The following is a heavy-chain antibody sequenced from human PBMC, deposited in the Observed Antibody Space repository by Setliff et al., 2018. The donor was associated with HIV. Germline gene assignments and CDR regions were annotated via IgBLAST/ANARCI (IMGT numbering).Heavy chain of an antibody. Sequence: SQTLSLTCVISGDSVLSSRAAWNWIRQSPSGGLEWLGRIYYRSKWYSEYAVSVKIRLTIKPDTLENRFSLQLSSVTPEDTAVYFCARDCDPSRYYYLSLFDFWGQGTPVTVSS. V-gene: IGHV6-1*01. D-gene: IGHD3-22*01. J-gene: IGHJ4*02. CDR2: IYYRSKWYS. CDR3: ARDCDPSRYYYLSLFDF. CDR1: GDSVLSSRAA.